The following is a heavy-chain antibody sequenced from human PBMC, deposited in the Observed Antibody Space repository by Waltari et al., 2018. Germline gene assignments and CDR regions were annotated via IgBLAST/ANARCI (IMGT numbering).Heavy chain of an antibody. CDR2: ISYNERNI. CDR1: EFTFSSYA. Sequence: QVQLVESGGGVAQPGRSLRLSCAASEFTFSSYAMHWVGQAPGKGLEWVAVISYNERNIYYVDSVKGRFIISRDNSNKMLYRQMNNLRTEDTAVYYCARDYCDRTNCHGMDVWGQGTTVIVSS. J-gene: IGHJ6*02. V-gene: IGHV3-30*04. D-gene: IGHD3-22*01. CDR3: ARDYCDRTNCHGMDV.